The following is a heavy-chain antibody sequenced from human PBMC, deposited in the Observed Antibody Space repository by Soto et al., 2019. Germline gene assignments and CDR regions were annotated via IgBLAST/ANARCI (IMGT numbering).Heavy chain of an antibody. CDR2: SNSDGSST. J-gene: IGHJ4*02. Sequence: GGSLRLSCAASGFTFSSYWMHWVRQAPGKGLVWVSRSNSDGSSTSYADSVKGRFTISRDNAKNTLYLQMNSLRAEDTALYYCANNLRGYRGYGGFDHWGQGTLVTVSS. V-gene: IGHV3-74*01. CDR3: ANNLRGYRGYGGFDH. CDR1: GFTFSSYW. D-gene: IGHD5-12*01.